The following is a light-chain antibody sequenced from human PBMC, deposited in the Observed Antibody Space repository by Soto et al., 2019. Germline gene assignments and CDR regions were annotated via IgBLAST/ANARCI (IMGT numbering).Light chain of an antibody. Sequence: EIVMTQSPATLSVSPGERATLSCRASQSVSSNLAWYQQKPGQAPRLLIYGASTRATGIPARFSGSGSGTEFTLTISSLQYEDFPVYYCQQYNNWPETFGQGTKVDIK. CDR3: QQYNNWPET. CDR1: QSVSSN. J-gene: IGKJ1*01. V-gene: IGKV3-15*01. CDR2: GAS.